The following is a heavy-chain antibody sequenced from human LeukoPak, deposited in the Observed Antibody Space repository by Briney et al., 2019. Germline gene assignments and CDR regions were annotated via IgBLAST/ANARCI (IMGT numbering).Heavy chain of an antibody. J-gene: IGHJ6*02. CDR3: ARDIPLAPIVATTYGMDV. Sequence: SETLSLTCTVSGGSISSYYWSWIRQPAGKGLEWIGRIYTSGSTNYKPSLKSRVTMSVDTSKNQFSLKLSSVTAADTAVYYCARDIPLAPIVATTYGMDVWGQGTTVTVSS. CDR1: GGSISSYY. V-gene: IGHV4-4*07. D-gene: IGHD5-12*01. CDR2: IYTSGST.